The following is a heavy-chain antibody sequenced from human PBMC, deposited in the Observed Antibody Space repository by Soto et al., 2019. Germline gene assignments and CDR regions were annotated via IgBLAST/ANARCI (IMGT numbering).Heavy chain of an antibody. J-gene: IGHJ4*02. D-gene: IGHD1-26*01. CDR3: SRGPEDSDVPRWDY. V-gene: IGHV1-46*02. Sequence: QVQLMQSGAEVRKPGASVRLSCETSGYNFNQYYIHWVRQDPGQGLGWMGIINLRGGTTEYAHKFRGRVTVTGDTYTKTAYMELRSLRSEDTAMYFCSRGPEDSDVPRWDYWGQGTLVTVSS. CDR1: GYNFNQYY. CDR2: INLRGGTT.